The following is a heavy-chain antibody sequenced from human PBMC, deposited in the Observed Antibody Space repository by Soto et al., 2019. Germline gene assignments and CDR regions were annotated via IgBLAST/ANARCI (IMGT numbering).Heavy chain of an antibody. Sequence: EVQLLESGGGLVQPGGSLRLSCAASGFTFSSYAMSWVRQAPGKGLEWVSAIIGSGGNTYHVDSVRGRFTISRDNSKNTLSLXMXSXXXEXTAXXYCAKHIEXYYHYYYMDVWGKGTTVTVSS. CDR1: GFTFSSYA. CDR2: IIGSGGNT. V-gene: IGHV3-23*01. CDR3: AKHIEXYYHYYYMDV. J-gene: IGHJ6*03.